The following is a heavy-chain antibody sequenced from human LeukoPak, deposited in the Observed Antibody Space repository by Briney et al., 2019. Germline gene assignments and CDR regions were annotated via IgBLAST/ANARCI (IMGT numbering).Heavy chain of an antibody. J-gene: IGHJ6*02. CDR1: GFTFSTYA. V-gene: IGHV3-23*01. CDR3: AKVSRDGYESGMDV. CDR2: ISASGAST. Sequence: GGSLRLSCAASGFTFSTYAMSWVRQAPGKGLEWVSTISASGASTYYADSVKGRFTISRDNSKDTLYLQKNSLRAEDTAVYYCAKVSRDGYESGMDVWGQGTTVTVSS. D-gene: IGHD5-24*01.